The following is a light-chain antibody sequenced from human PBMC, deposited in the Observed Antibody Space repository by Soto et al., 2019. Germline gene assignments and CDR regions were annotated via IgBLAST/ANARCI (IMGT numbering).Light chain of an antibody. CDR3: RSYTSSSTRVV. CDR2: DVS. V-gene: IGLV2-14*01. CDR1: SSDVGGYNY. Sequence: QSALTQPASVSGSPGQSITISCTGTSSDVGGYNYVSWYQQHPGKAPKLMIYDVSNRPSGVSNRFSGSKSGNTASLTISGLQAEDEADYYCRSYTSSSTRVVFGAGTKLTVL. J-gene: IGLJ2*01.